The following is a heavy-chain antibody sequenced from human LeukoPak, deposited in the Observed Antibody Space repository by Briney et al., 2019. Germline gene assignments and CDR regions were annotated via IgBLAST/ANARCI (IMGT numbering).Heavy chain of an antibody. CDR2: MNPNSGNT. D-gene: IGHD3-10*01. CDR1: GYTVTSYD. CDR3: ARGTQFGYYYGMDV. J-gene: IGHJ6*02. V-gene: IGHV1-8*01. Sequence: GASGKVSGKAAGYTVTSYDINWVRQAPGQGLEWMGWMNPNSGNTGYAQKLQGRVTMTRTTSISTAYMELRSLRSEHTAVYYCARGTQFGYYYGMDVWGQGTTVTVSS.